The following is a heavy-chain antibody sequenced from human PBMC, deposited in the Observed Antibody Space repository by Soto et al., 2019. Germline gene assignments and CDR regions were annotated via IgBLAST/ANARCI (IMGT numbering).Heavy chain of an antibody. V-gene: IGHV3-23*01. J-gene: IGHJ4*02. Sequence: EVQLLESGGGLVQPGGSLRLSCAASGFTFSSYAMSWVRQAPGKGLEWVSAISGSGGSTYYADSVKGRFTISRDNSKNTRYLQMNGLRAEDTAVYYCAKDLPVPGYSSSSFDYWGQGTLVTVSS. CDR2: ISGSGGST. D-gene: IGHD6-6*01. CDR1: GFTFSSYA. CDR3: AKDLPVPGYSSSSFDY.